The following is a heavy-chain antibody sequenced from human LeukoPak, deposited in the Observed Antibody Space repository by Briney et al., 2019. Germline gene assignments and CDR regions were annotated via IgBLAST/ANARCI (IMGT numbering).Heavy chain of an antibody. D-gene: IGHD1-26*01. Sequence: SGTLSLTCAVSGGSIMTTNWWSWVRQPPGKGLEWIGEVHLSGATNYNPSLESRVSMSIDTSKNQMSLELTSVTAADTAIYFCTRESGAFSPFGFWGQGTLVTVSS. CDR1: GGSIMTTNW. CDR2: VHLSGAT. J-gene: IGHJ4*02. V-gene: IGHV4-4*02. CDR3: TRESGAFSPFGF.